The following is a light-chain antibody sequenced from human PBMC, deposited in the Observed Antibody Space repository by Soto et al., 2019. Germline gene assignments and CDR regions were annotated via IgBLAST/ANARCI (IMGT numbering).Light chain of an antibody. CDR2: GAS. Sequence: EVVLPQSPGTLSLSPGESATPSGRASQSVTSSDLAWYQQKPGQAPRLLIYGASSRATGIPDRFSGSGSGTDFTLTISRLEPEDFALYYCQQYGSSVHVGGGTKVDIK. J-gene: IGKJ4*01. CDR3: QQYGSSVH. CDR1: QSVTSSD. V-gene: IGKV3-20*01.